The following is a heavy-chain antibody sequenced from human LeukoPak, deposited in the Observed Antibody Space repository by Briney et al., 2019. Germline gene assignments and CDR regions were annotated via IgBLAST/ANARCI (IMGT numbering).Heavy chain of an antibody. J-gene: IGHJ4*02. D-gene: IGHD3-10*01. CDR1: GFTFTTYA. CDR3: AKVAFGELLSYDY. V-gene: IGHV3-23*01. CDR2: ISGSGGGT. Sequence: PGESLRLSCAASGFTFTTYAMSWVRRAPGKGLEWVSTISGSGGGTYYADSVKGRFTISRDNSKSTLYLQMNSLRAEDTAVYYCAKVAFGELLSYDYWGQGTLVTVSS.